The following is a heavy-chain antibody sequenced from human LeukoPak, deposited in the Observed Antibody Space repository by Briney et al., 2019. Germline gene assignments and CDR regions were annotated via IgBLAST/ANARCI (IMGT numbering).Heavy chain of an antibody. CDR2: IYTTGST. V-gene: IGHV4-4*07. J-gene: IGHJ6*02. CDR1: GGSLSTYY. D-gene: IGHD3-9*01. Sequence: SETLSLTCTVSGGSLSTYYWSWIRQPAGKGLEWIGRIYTTGSTNYSPSLKSRVTMSVDTSKNQFSLRLTSVTAADTAVYYCARAGREMYYDSLTSSYRDYYNYGLDVWGQGTRVTVSS. CDR3: ARAGREMYYDSLTSSYRDYYNYGLDV.